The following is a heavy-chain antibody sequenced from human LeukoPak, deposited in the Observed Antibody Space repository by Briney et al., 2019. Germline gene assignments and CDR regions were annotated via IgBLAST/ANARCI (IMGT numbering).Heavy chain of an antibody. J-gene: IGHJ6*03. CDR1: GGSISSGSYY. D-gene: IGHD2-2*02. CDR2: ISSSGSTI. CDR3: ARDVVPATINQYYYYYMDV. Sequence: LSLTCTVSGGSISSGSYYMSWIRQAPGKGLEWVSYISSSGSTIYYADSVKGRFTISRDNAKNSLYLQMNSLRVEDTAVYYCARDVVPATINQYYYYYMDVWGKGTTVTVSS. V-gene: IGHV3-11*04.